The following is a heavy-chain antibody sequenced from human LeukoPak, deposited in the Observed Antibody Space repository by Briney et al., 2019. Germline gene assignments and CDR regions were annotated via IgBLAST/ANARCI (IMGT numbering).Heavy chain of an antibody. V-gene: IGHV1-2*02. D-gene: IGHD3-22*01. Sequence: ASVKVACKTSGYTFTGYYMHWVRQAPGQALEWMGWINPNSGGTNYAQKFQGRVTMTRDTSISTAYMELSRLRSDDTAVYYCASGDNYDRSGPYYFDYWGQGTLVTVSS. J-gene: IGHJ4*02. CDR3: ASGDNYDRSGPYYFDY. CDR2: INPNSGGT. CDR1: GYTFTGYY.